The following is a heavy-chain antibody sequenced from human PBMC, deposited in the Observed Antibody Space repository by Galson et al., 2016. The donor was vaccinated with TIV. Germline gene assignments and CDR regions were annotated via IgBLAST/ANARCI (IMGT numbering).Heavy chain of an antibody. CDR1: GFTVSSHY. CDR3: ARHLTTAEYFGMDV. V-gene: IGHV3-53*01. J-gene: IGHJ6*02. CDR2: IYSGDSP. Sequence: SLRLSCAASGFTVSSHYMSWVRQAPGKGLEWVSFIYSGDSPKYADAVKGRFTISRDSSKNTVSLQMNSLRAEDTAVYYCARHLTTAEYFGMDVWGQGTTVTVSS. D-gene: IGHD1-14*01.